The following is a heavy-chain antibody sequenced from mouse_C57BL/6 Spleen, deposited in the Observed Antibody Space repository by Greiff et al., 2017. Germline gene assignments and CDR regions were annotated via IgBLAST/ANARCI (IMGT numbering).Heavy chain of an antibody. Sequence: EVMLVESGGGLVKPGGSLKLSCAASGFTFSDYGMHWVRQAPEKGLEWVAYISSGSSTIYYADTVKGRFTLSRYNAKNTLFLQMTSLRSEDTAMYYCARGIYDGYLGYWYFDVWGTGTTVTVSS. J-gene: IGHJ1*03. CDR2: ISSGSSTI. CDR1: GFTFSDYG. CDR3: ARGIYDGYLGYWYFDV. V-gene: IGHV5-17*01. D-gene: IGHD2-3*01.